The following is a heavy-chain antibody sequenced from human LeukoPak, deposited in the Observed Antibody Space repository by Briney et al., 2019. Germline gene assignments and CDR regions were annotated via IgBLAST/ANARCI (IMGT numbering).Heavy chain of an antibody. CDR3: ATSLGGSYWSYMVDY. D-gene: IGHD1-26*01. V-gene: IGHV1-24*01. Sequence: ASVTVSFKVSGYTLTELYMHWVRQAPGKGREGMGGFDPEDGETIYAQNFQGRVTMTEDTSTDTAYMEPSSLRSEDTAVYYCATSLGGSYWSYMVDYWGQGTLVTVSS. J-gene: IGHJ4*02. CDR2: FDPEDGET. CDR1: GYTLTELY.